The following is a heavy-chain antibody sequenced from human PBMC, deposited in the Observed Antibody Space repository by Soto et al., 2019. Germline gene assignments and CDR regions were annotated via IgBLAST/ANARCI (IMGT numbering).Heavy chain of an antibody. D-gene: IGHD2-15*01. CDR3: AREAVVVAATSAGTACFDY. J-gene: IGHJ4*02. CDR2: INPNSGGT. V-gene: IGHV1-2*04. Sequence: GASVKVSCKASGYTFAGYYMHWVRQAPGQGPEWMGWINPNSGGTNYAQKFQGWVTMTRDTSISTAYMELSRLRSDDTAVYYCAREAVVVAATSAGTACFDYSGQGTLVTVSS. CDR1: GYTFAGYY.